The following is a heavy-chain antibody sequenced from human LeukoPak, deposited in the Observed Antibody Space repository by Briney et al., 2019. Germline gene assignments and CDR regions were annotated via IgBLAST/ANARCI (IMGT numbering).Heavy chain of an antibody. CDR2: IYSGGST. J-gene: IGHJ6*02. V-gene: IGHV3-53*01. CDR3: ARGQRAPYYGMDV. Sequence: GGSLRLSCAASGFTFSIYSMNWVRQAPGKGLEWVSVIYSGGSTHYADSVKGRFTISRDNSKNTLYIQMNSLRAEDTAVYYCARGQRAPYYGMDVWGQGTTVTVSS. CDR1: GFTFSIYS.